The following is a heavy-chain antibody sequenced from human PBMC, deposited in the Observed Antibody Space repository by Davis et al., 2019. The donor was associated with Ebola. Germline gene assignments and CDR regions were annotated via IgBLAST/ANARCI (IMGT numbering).Heavy chain of an antibody. CDR3: ARKGPQRQQLLSNGGMDV. D-gene: IGHD6-13*01. CDR1: GFTVSLYA. J-gene: IGHJ6*02. CDR2: ISSSGDNI. V-gene: IGHV3-48*02. Sequence: GGSLRLSCATAGFTVSLYALTWVRQAPGKGLEWVASISSSGDNIQYADSVKGRFTISRDNAKNSLYLQMNSLRDEDTAVYYCARKGPQRQQLLSNGGMDVWGQGTTVTVSS.